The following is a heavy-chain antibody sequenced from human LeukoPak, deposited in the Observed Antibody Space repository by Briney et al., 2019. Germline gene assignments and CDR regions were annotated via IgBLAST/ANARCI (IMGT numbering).Heavy chain of an antibody. CDR3: ARGRRYNWFDP. J-gene: IGHJ5*02. CDR1: GGSFTDYF. V-gene: IGHV4-34*01. Sequence: SETLSLTCSVYGGSFTDYFWTWIRQSPGKGLEWIGEINDYTGDTNYNPSLNSRVSISLEKSKNQFSLELRSVTAADTAVYYCARGRRYNWFDPWGQGTLVTVSS. D-gene: IGHD1-14*01. CDR2: INDYTGDT.